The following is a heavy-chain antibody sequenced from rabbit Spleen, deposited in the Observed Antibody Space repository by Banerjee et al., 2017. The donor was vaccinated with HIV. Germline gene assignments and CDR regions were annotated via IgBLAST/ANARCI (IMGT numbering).Heavy chain of an antibody. CDR3: TRDTGSSFSSYAMDL. CDR1: GFNFSNTYG. J-gene: IGHJ3*01. D-gene: IGHD8-1*01. Sequence: QEQLEESGGGLVKPEGSLTLNCKVSGFNFSNTYGMCWVRQAPGKGLEWIACINTSSGDTVYASWAKGRFTISTTSSTTVSLQITSLTAADTATYFCTRDTGSSFSSYAMDLWAQGTPVTIS. V-gene: IGHV1S45*01. CDR2: INTSSGDT.